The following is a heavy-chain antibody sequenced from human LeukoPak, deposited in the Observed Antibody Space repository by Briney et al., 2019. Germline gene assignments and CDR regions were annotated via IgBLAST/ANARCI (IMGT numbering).Heavy chain of an antibody. J-gene: IGHJ4*02. CDR1: GFTFSNAW. CDR3: TTARGYCSSTSCLAYDY. D-gene: IGHD2-2*01. CDR2: IKSKTDGGTT. V-gene: IGHV3-15*01. Sequence: PGGSLRLSCAASGFTFSNAWMSWVRQAPGKGPEWVGRIKSKTDGGTTDYAAPVKGRFTISRDDSKNTLYLQMNSLKTEDTAVYYCTTARGYCSSTSCLAYDYWGQGTLVTVSS.